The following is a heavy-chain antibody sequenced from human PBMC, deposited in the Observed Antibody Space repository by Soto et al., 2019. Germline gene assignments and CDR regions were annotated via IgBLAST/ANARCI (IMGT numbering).Heavy chain of an antibody. V-gene: IGHV3-30*18. Sequence: LRLSCAASGFTFSSYGMHWVRQAPGKGLEWVAVISYDGSNKYYADSVKGRFTISRDNSKNTLYLQMNSLRAEDTAVYYCAKGRGYCGGDCYTGNWYFDLWGRGTLVTVSS. D-gene: IGHD2-21*02. CDR1: GFTFSSYG. CDR2: ISYDGSNK. CDR3: AKGRGYCGGDCYTGNWYFDL. J-gene: IGHJ2*01.